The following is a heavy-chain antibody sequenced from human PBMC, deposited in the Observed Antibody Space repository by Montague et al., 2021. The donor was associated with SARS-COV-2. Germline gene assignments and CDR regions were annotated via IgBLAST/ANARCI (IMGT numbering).Heavy chain of an antibody. J-gene: IGHJ4*02. CDR3: AVELHYFFDY. CDR1: GDSITNTRYF. Sequence: SETLSLTCNVSGDSITNTRYFWGWIRQPPGKALEWIGSIYHNGKTYYNPSLECRALLSIDTSKNQFSLRLSSVIASDTAVYYCAVELHYFFDYWGQGFLVSVSS. D-gene: IGHD1-7*01. CDR2: IYHNGKT. V-gene: IGHV4-39*01.